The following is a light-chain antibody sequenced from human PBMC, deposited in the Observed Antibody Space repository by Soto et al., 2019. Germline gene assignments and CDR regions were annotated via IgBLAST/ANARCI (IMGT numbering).Light chain of an antibody. J-gene: IGKJ5*01. CDR2: DAS. V-gene: IGKV3-11*01. Sequence: IVLTQSPANMSLSPGERATLSCRASRSVSSYLVWYQQKPGQAPRLLIYDASNRATGIPARFSGSGSGTDFSLTISSLEPEDFAIYYCQQRSNWPAITFGQGTRLEIK. CDR1: RSVSSY. CDR3: QQRSNWPAIT.